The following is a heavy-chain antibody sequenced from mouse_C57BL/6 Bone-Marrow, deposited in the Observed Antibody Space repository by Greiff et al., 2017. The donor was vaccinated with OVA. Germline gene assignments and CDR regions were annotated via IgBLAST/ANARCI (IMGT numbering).Heavy chain of an antibody. CDR2: IDPSDSYT. Sequence: QVQLKQPGAELVKPGASVKLSCKASGYTFTSYWMQWVKQRPGQGLEWIGEIDPSDSYTNYNQKFKGKATLTVDTSSSPAYMQLSSLTSEDSAVYYCARGLESFDYWGQGTTLTVSS. D-gene: IGHD2-13*01. J-gene: IGHJ2*01. CDR3: ARGLESFDY. CDR1: GYTFTSYW. V-gene: IGHV1-50*01.